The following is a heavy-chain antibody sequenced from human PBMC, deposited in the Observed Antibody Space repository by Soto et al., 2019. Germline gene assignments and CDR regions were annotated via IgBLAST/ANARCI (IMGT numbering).Heavy chain of an antibody. CDR1: GFTFSSQW. V-gene: IGHV3-7*01. CDR2: IKADGSVR. Sequence: GETLIRSCAASGFTFSSQWMSWGRQAPGMGLQWVDSIKADGSVRPYMDSVEGRYAISRDNAKSSLYLQMSSLRVEVTAVFYCARLAGSRTIYDSWGQGVLVTVSS. J-gene: IGHJ4*02. D-gene: IGHD2-21*01. CDR3: ARLAGSRTIYDS.